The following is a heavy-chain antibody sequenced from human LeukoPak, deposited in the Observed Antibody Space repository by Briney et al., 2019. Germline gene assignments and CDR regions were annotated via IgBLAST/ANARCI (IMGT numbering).Heavy chain of an antibody. V-gene: IGHV1-2*02. J-gene: IGHJ4*02. Sequence: ASVKVSCKASGFTFTGYYMHWVRQAPGQGLEWMGWINPNSGGTNYAQKFQGSVTMTRDTSVSTAYMELSRLTSDDTAVYYCARVPYSRGWYVIDYWGQGTLATVSS. CDR3: ARVPYSRGWYVIDY. CDR2: INPNSGGT. CDR1: GFTFTGYY. D-gene: IGHD6-19*01.